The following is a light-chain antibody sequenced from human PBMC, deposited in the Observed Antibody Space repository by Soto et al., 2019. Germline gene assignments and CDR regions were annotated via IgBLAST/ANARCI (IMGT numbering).Light chain of an antibody. CDR2: GTS. Sequence: EIVLTQSPGTLSLSPGERATLSRRASQTVSSYFLAWYQQKPGQAPRLLIYGTSNRATGIPDRFSGSGSGTDFTLTISRLQPEDFAVYYCQHYGDSPLYSFGQGTKLEI. J-gene: IGKJ2*01. CDR3: QHYGDSPLYS. V-gene: IGKV3-20*01. CDR1: QTVSSYF.